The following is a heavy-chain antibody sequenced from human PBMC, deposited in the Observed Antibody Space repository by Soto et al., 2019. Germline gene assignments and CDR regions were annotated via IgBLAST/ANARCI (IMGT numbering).Heavy chain of an antibody. CDR1: GFTFSSYW. Sequence: GGSLRLSCAASGFTFSSYWMSWVRQAPGKGLEWVANIKQDGSEKYYVDSVKGRFTISRDNAKNSLYLQMNSLRAEDTAVYYCARVVLGYCSSTSCHYPDYYYMDVWGKGTTVTVSS. CDR2: IKQDGSEK. V-gene: IGHV3-7*01. J-gene: IGHJ6*03. D-gene: IGHD2-2*01. CDR3: ARVVLGYCSSTSCHYPDYYYMDV.